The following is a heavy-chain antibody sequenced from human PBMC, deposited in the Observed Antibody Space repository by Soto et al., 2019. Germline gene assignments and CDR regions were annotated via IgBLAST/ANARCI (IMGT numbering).Heavy chain of an antibody. V-gene: IGHV5-10-1*01. CDR3: ASTSQRITILGVVPGGMDV. Sequence: PGESLKISCKGSGYSFTSYWISWVRQMPGKGLEWMGRIDPSDSYTNYSPSFQGHVTISADKSISTAYLQWSSLKASDTAMYYCASTSQRITILGVVPGGMDVWGQGTTVTVSS. D-gene: IGHD3-3*01. CDR2: IDPSDSYT. CDR1: GYSFTSYW. J-gene: IGHJ6*02.